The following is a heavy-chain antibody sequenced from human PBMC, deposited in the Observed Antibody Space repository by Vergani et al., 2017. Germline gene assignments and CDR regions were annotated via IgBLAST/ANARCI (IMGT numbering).Heavy chain of an antibody. CDR2: IYHSGST. J-gene: IGHJ6*03. Sequence: QVQLQESGSGLVKPSQTLSLTCAVSGGSISSGGYSWSWIRQPPGKGLEWIGYIYHSGSTYYNPSLKSRVTISVDRSKNQFSLKLSSVTAADTAVYYCARVGTNDFWSGYSWYYYYYMDVWGKGTTVTVSS. D-gene: IGHD3-3*01. CDR3: ARVGTNDFWSGYSWYYYYYMDV. V-gene: IGHV4-30-2*01. CDR1: GGSISSGGYS.